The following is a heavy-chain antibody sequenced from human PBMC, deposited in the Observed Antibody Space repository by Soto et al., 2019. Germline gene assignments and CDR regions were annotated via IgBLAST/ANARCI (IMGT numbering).Heavy chain of an antibody. Sequence: GSLILSCAASGFTFSSYAMHWVRQAPGKGLEWVTVISYDGSNKYYADSVKGRFTISRDNSKKTLYLRMNSLRTEDTAVYYCARAHKDYDILTGYSTHFDYWGQGTLVTVSS. CDR2: ISYDGSNK. D-gene: IGHD3-9*01. V-gene: IGHV3-30-3*01. CDR3: ARAHKDYDILTGYSTHFDY. J-gene: IGHJ4*02. CDR1: GFTFSSYA.